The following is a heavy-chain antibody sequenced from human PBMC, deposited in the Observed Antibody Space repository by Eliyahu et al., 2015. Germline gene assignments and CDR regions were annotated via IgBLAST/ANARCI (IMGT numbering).Heavy chain of an antibody. CDR2: LIPVFGTP. V-gene: IGHV1-69*06. CDR3: ATSAGFWSQFDY. D-gene: IGHD3-3*01. J-gene: IGHJ4*02. Sequence: QVQLLQSGAEVKEPGSSVTVSCXASGDTLSNDVFSWVRQAPGQGLEWMGGLIPVFGTPQYAQKFRGRVSITIDRSTNTHYMELSRLTSEDTATYYCATSAGFWSQFDYWGQGTLVTVST. CDR1: GDTLSNDV.